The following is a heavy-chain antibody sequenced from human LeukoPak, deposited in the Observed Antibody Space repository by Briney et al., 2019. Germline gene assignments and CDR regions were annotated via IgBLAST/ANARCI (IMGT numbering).Heavy chain of an antibody. CDR2: ISGSDDST. J-gene: IGHJ4*02. D-gene: IGHD3-16*01. V-gene: IGHV3-23*01. CDR3: TKAKYYHFDY. CDR1: GFTFSNYA. Sequence: GGSLRLSCAASGFTFSNYAMSWVRQAPGKGLEWVSAISGSDDSTYYADSVRGRFTISRDVSKNTLFLQMNSLRAEDTALYYCTKAKYYHFDYWGQGTLVTVSS.